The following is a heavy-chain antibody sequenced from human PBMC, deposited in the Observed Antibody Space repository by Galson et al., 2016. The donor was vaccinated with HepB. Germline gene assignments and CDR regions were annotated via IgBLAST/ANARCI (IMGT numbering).Heavy chain of an antibody. CDR3: ARASYSSGWYSYFDF. CDR1: GGSISSSSYY. CDR2: IFYSGTA. Sequence: SETLSLTCTVSGGSISSSSYYWGWIRQPPGKGLEWIGSIFYSGTAYYNSSLKSRVTISVDTSKNQFSLNLTSVTASDTSIYFCARASYSSGWYSYFDFWGQGTLVTVSS. D-gene: IGHD6-19*01. J-gene: IGHJ4*02. V-gene: IGHV4-39*01.